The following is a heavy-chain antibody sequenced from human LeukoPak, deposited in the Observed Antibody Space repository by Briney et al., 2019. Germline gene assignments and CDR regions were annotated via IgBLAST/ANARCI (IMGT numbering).Heavy chain of an antibody. CDR2: INDSGTI. Sequence: SETLSLTCAVYGGSFSNYYWSWIRQSPGKGLEWIGEINDSGTINYNPSLMSRVTISVDKSKNQFSLKLSSATAADTAVYYCAKVQYCSGGSCQRRGAFDIWGQGTMVTVSS. CDR3: AKVQYCSGGSCQRRGAFDI. D-gene: IGHD2-15*01. V-gene: IGHV4-34*01. CDR1: GGSFSNYY. J-gene: IGHJ3*02.